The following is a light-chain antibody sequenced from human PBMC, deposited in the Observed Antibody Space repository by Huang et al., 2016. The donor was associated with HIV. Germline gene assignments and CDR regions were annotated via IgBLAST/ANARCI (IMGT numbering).Light chain of an antibody. V-gene: IGKV3-15*01. J-gene: IGKJ1*01. CDR2: GAS. CDR1: QSVRSS. CDR3: QQYNNWPPWT. Sequence: EIVMTQSPATLSVSPGERATLSCRASQSVRSSLAWYKQKPGQAPRLLIYGASPRPTVTPARFSVSGSGTEFTLTISSLQSEDFAVYYCQQYNNWPPWTFGQGTKVEIK.